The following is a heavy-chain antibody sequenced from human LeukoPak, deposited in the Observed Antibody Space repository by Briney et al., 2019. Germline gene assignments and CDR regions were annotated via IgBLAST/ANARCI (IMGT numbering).Heavy chain of an antibody. D-gene: IGHD2/OR15-2a*01. V-gene: IGHV1-18*01. CDR2: ISAYNGNT. CDR3: AREDTFSDYPLFDY. J-gene: IGHJ4*02. Sequence: ASVKVSCKASGYTFTSYGISWVRQAPGQGLEWMGWISAYNGNTNYAQKLQGRVTMTTDTSTSTAYMELRSLRSDDTAVYYCAREDTFSDYPLFDYWGQGTLVTVSS. CDR1: GYTFTSYG.